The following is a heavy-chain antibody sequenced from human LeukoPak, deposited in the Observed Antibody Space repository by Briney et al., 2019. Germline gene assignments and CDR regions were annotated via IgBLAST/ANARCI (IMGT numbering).Heavy chain of an antibody. D-gene: IGHD6-13*01. J-gene: IGHJ4*02. Sequence: GGSLRLSCAASGFTFSSYAMTWVRQALGKGLEWVSTISGSGGSTFYADSVKGRFTISRDNSKNTLYLQMNSLRAEDTAVYYCSTSPSFGSSWYQFNYWGQGALVIVSS. CDR1: GFTFSSYA. CDR2: ISGSGGST. CDR3: STSPSFGSSWYQFNY. V-gene: IGHV3-23*01.